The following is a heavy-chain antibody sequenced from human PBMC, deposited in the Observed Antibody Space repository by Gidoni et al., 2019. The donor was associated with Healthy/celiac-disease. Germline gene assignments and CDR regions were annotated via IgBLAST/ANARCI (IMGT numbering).Heavy chain of an antibody. V-gene: IGHV3-49*03. CDR2: IRSKAYGGTT. CDR3: TSPGVIVVVRGPYDAFDI. D-gene: IGHD3-22*01. Sequence: EVQLVESGGRLVQPGRSLRLCCTASGFTFVYYAMTWFRQAPGKGLEWVGFIRSKAYGGTTEYAASVKGRFTISRDDSKSIAYLQMNSLKTEDTAVYYCTSPGVIVVVRGPYDAFDIWGQGTMVTVSS. J-gene: IGHJ3*02. CDR1: GFTFVYYA.